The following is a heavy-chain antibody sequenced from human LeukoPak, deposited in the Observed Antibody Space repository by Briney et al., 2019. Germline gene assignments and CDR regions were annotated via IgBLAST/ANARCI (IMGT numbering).Heavy chain of an antibody. J-gene: IGHJ4*02. CDR1: GFTFSSYG. Sequence: GGSLRLSCVASGFTFSSYGMSWVRQAPGKGLEWVSAISGSGGSTYYADSVKGRFTISRDNSKNTLYLQMNSLRAEDTAVYYCAKGGGFGELLLYYFDYWGQGTLVTVSS. CDR3: AKGGGFGELLLYYFDY. CDR2: ISGSGGST. D-gene: IGHD3-10*01. V-gene: IGHV3-23*01.